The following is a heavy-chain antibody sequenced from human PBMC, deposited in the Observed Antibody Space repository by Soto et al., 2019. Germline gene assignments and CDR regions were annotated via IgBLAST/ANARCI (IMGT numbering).Heavy chain of an antibody. Sequence: GVSLRLSCEASGFTFSIYIMNWVRQAQGKGLEWVSYISSSSSTIYYADSVKGRFTISRDNAKNSLYLQMNRLRAGDTAVYYCARDLHDYRIYNWFDPWGQGTLVTVSS. CDR1: GFTFSIYI. CDR2: ISSSSSTI. J-gene: IGHJ5*02. D-gene: IGHD4-4*01. V-gene: IGHV3-48*01. CDR3: ARDLHDYRIYNWFDP.